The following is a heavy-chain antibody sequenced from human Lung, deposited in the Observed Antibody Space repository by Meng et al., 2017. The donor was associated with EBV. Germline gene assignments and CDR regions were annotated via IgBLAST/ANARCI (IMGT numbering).Heavy chain of an antibody. CDR1: GGSISSSNW. CDR3: ARGYDYSDWFDP. CDR2: IYHSGST. Sequence: QGQRQGPGPGPVKPWGTRPPTCAVSGGSISSSNWWSWVRQPPGKGLEWIGEIYHSGSTNYNPSLKSRVTISVDKSKNQFSLKLSSVTAADTAVYYCARGYDYSDWFDPWGQGTLVTVSS. D-gene: IGHD4-11*01. V-gene: IGHV4-4*02. J-gene: IGHJ5*02.